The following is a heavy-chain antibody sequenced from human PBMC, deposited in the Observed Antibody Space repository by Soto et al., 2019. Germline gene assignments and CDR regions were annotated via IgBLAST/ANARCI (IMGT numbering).Heavy chain of an antibody. Sequence: APVQGSWEPAVSASSGYGIIWGLLAIGQGLEWMGWISAYNGNTNYAQKLQGRVTMTTDTSTSTAYMELRSLRSDDTAVYYCARVTAAAGTRGVDVWGQGTTVTVSS. D-gene: IGHD6-13*01. CDR1: VSASSGYG. CDR3: ARVTAAAGTRGVDV. CDR2: ISAYNGNT. V-gene: IGHV1-18*01. J-gene: IGHJ6*02.